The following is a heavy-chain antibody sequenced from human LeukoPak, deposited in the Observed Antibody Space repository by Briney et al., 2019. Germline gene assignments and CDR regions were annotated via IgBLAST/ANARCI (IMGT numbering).Heavy chain of an antibody. J-gene: IGHJ4*02. Sequence: PGGSLRLSCAASGFTFSSYGMHWVRQAPGKGLEWVAFIRYDGSNKYYADSVKGRFTMSRDNSKNTLYLQMNSLRAEDTAVYYCARLDDYGGNSGFDYWGQGTLVTVSS. CDR2: IRYDGSNK. D-gene: IGHD4-23*01. CDR1: GFTFSSYG. V-gene: IGHV3-30*02. CDR3: ARLDDYGGNSGFDY.